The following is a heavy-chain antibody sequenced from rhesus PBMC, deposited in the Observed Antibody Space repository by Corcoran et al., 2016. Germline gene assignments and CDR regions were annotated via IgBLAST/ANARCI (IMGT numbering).Heavy chain of an antibody. Sequence: QVQLQESGPGRVKPWDTLSLTCAVSGGPISDNYYWKWIRNRPGRGLEWIGNIHGNSATTYYNSSLKSRVSISKDTSKNQFFLNLGSVTAADTAVYYCTRGISYWGQGVLVTVSS. CDR2: IHGNSATT. CDR3: TRGISY. V-gene: IGHV4S9*01. D-gene: IGHD3-3*01. CDR1: GGPISDNYY. J-gene: IGHJ4*01.